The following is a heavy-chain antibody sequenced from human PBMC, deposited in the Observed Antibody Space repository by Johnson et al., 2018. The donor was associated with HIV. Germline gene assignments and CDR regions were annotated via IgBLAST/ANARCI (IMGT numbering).Heavy chain of an antibody. CDR1: GFTFSSYG. CDR2: ISYDGSNK. V-gene: IGHV3-30*03. J-gene: IGHJ3*02. D-gene: IGHD3-16*01. CDR3: VGGWDAFDI. Sequence: QVQLVESGGGLVQPGGSLRLSCAASGFTFSSYGMHWVRQAPGKGLEWVAVISYDGSNKYYADSVKGRFTISRDNSKNTLYLQMNSLRAEDTAVYYCVGGWDAFDIWGQGTMVTVSS.